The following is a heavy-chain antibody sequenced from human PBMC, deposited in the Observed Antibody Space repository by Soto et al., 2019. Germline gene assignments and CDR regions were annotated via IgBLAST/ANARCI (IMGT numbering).Heavy chain of an antibody. Sequence: EVQLVESGGGLIQPGGSLRLSCAASGFTVSSNYMSWVRQAPGKGLEWVSVIYSGGSTYYADSVKGRFTISRDNSKNTLYLQMNSLSAEDTAVYYCARGGEGAVACIWFDPWGQGTLVTVSS. CDR3: ARGGEGAVACIWFDP. CDR2: IYSGGST. V-gene: IGHV3-53*01. J-gene: IGHJ5*02. CDR1: GFTVSSNY. D-gene: IGHD6-19*01.